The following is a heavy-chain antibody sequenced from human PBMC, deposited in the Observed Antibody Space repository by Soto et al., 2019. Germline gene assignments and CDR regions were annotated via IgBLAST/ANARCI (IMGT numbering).Heavy chain of an antibody. CDR3: ARAGPVSGNHAFDI. CDR1: GGSFSSYA. V-gene: IGHV1-69*06. J-gene: IGHJ3*02. D-gene: IGHD6-19*01. CDR2: IIPIFGAP. Sequence: QVQLVQSGAEVKKPGSSVKVSCKASGGSFSSYAISWVRQAPVQGLEWMGGIIPIFGAPTYAQKFQGRVTNIADKSTSTAYMELSSLRSEDTALYYCARAGPVSGNHAFDIWGQGTLVTVSS.